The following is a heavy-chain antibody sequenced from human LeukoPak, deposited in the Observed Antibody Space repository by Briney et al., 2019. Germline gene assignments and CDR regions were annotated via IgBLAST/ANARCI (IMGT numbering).Heavy chain of an antibody. CDR3: AKDQWLLSNWFDP. CDR1: GYTFTSYG. V-gene: IGHV1-18*01. D-gene: IGHD3-3*01. J-gene: IGHJ5*02. Sequence: ASVKVSCKASGYTFTSYGISWVRQAPGQGLEWMGWISAYNGNTNYAQKFQGRVTMTTDTSTSTAYMELRSLRSDDTAVYYCAKDQWLLSNWFDPWGQGTLVTVSS. CDR2: ISAYNGNT.